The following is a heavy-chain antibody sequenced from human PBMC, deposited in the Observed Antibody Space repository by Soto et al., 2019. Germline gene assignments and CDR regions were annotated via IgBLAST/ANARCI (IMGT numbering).Heavy chain of an antibody. J-gene: IGHJ6*02. V-gene: IGHV6-1*01. CDR2: TYYRSKWYN. CDR3: ARWYSSSWYGDYYYYGMDV. CDR1: GDSVSSNSAA. D-gene: IGHD6-13*01. Sequence: PSQTLSLTCAISGDSVSSNSAAWNWIRQSPSRGLEWLGRTYYRSKWYNDYAVSVKSRITINPDTSKNQFSLQLNSVTPEDTAVYYCARWYSSSWYGDYYYYGMDVWGQGTTVTVSS.